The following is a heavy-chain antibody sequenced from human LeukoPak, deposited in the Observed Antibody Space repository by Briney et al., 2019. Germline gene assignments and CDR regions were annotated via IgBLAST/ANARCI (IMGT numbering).Heavy chain of an antibody. CDR3: ASQPGLNDAFDI. CDR1: GYTLTELS. V-gene: IGHV1-24*01. CDR2: FDPEDGET. D-gene: IGHD1-14*01. Sequence: ASVKVSCKVSGYTLTELSMYWVRQAPGKGLEWMGGFDPEDGETIYAQKFQGRVTMTRNTSIRTAYMELSSLRSEDTAVYYCASQPGLNDAFDIWGQGTMVTVSS. J-gene: IGHJ3*02.